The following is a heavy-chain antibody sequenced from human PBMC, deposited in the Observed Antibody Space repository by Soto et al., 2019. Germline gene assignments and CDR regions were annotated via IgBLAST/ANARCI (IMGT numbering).Heavy chain of an antibody. J-gene: IGHJ6*02. V-gene: IGHV5-51*01. D-gene: IGHD2-2*02. Sequence: GESLKISCKGSGYSFTSYWIGWVRQMPGKGLEWMGIIYPGDSDTRYSPSFQGQVTISADKSISTAYLQWSSLKASDTAMYYCARQGDIVVVPAAIRYYYGMGVWGQGTTVTVSS. CDR3: ARQGDIVVVPAAIRYYYGMGV. CDR2: IYPGDSDT. CDR1: GYSFTSYW.